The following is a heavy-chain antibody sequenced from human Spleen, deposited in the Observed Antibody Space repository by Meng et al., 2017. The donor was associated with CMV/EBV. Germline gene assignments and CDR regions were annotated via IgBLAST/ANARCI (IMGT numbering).Heavy chain of an antibody. CDR3: ARDLGPVSYGSGSYYNGDY. V-gene: IGHV1-2*06. CDR1: TGYY. J-gene: IGHJ4*02. CDR2: INPNSGGT. Sequence: TGYYMHWVRQAPGQGLEWMGRINPNSGGTNYAQKFQGRVTMTRDTSISTAYMELSRLRSDDTAVYYCARDLGPVSYGSGSYYNGDYWGQGTLVTVSS. D-gene: IGHD3-10*01.